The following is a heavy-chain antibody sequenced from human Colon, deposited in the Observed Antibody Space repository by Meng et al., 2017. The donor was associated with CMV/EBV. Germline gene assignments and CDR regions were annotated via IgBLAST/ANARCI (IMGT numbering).Heavy chain of an antibody. Sequence: SGATLVKPTQALTLTCTFSGFSLSTIGLSVGWIRQPPGKALEWLALVYWNDEKRYTPSLKSRHTVTKDASKNQVILRLTNVDPLDSGTYYCAHGGSGYDFGAGGFDYWGPGTQVTVSS. D-gene: IGHD5-12*01. CDR1: GFSLSTIGLS. CDR3: AHGGSGYDFGAGGFDY. CDR2: VYWNDEK. V-gene: IGHV2-5*01. J-gene: IGHJ4*02.